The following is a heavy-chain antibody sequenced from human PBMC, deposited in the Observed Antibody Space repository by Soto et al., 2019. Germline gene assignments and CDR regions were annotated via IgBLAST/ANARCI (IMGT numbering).Heavy chain of an antibody. CDR3: GRESSSSCHDY. CDR2: ISAYNSNT. Sequence: QVQLVQSGAEVKKPGASVKVSCKASGYTFTSYGISWVRQAPGQGLEWMGWISAYNSNTNYEQKLQGRATTHTDTSQSSTNMWLSSLRSDNTAVYYCGRESSSSCHDYWGQGTLVTVSS. D-gene: IGHD6-13*01. J-gene: IGHJ4*02. CDR1: GYTFTSYG. V-gene: IGHV1-18*01.